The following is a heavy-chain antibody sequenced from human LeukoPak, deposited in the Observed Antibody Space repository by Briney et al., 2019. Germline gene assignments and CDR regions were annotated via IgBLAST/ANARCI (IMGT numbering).Heavy chain of an antibody. D-gene: IGHD2-2*01. Sequence: ASETLSLTCTISGGSISSYYWTWIRQPAGKGLEWIGRIYTSGSTNYNPSLKSRVTMSVDTSKNQFSLKLSSVTAADTAVYYCARDEGYCSSTSCYLSAFDIWGQGTMVTVSS. CDR1: GGSISSYY. CDR3: ARDEGYCSSTSCYLSAFDI. J-gene: IGHJ3*02. V-gene: IGHV4-4*07. CDR2: IYTSGST.